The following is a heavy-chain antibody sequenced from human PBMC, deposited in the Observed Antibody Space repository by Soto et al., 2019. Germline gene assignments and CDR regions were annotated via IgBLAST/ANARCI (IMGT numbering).Heavy chain of an antibody. CDR3: AISSLVAPGIAGAGYYFY. CDR2: FDPEDGET. CDR1: GYTLTELS. J-gene: IGHJ4*02. Sequence: ASVKVSCKVSGYTLTELSMHWVRQAPGKGLEWMGGFDPEDGETIYAQKFQGRVTMTEDTSTDTAYMELSSLRSEDTAVYYCAISSLVAPGIAGAGYYFYWGRGTLVSVAS. D-gene: IGHD6-13*01. V-gene: IGHV1-24*01.